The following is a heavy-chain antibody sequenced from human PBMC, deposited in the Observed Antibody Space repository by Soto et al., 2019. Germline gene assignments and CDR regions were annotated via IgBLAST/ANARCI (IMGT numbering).Heavy chain of an antibody. CDR3: ARGSGSYLPPYWYFDL. Sequence: QVQLVQSGAEVKNPGASVKVSCKASGYNFTSYYMHWVRQAPGQGLAWMGIINPSGGSTSSAQKFQGRVTMTRDTSTSTVYMELSSLRSEDTAVYYCARGSGSYLPPYWYFDLWGRGTLVTVSS. V-gene: IGHV1-46*01. CDR1: GYNFTSYY. J-gene: IGHJ2*01. D-gene: IGHD1-26*01. CDR2: INPSGGST.